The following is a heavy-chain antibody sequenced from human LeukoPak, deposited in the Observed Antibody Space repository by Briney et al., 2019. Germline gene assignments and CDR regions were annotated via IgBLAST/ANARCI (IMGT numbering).Heavy chain of an antibody. CDR1: GGXISSYY. Sequence: SETLSLTCTVSGGXISSYYWNWIRQPPGKGLEWIGYIFYSGITNYNPSLRSLVTISVDTSKKQFSLKLTSVTAADTAVYYCARDSGSYPHWFAPWGQGTLVTVSS. CDR2: IFYSGIT. D-gene: IGHD1-26*01. V-gene: IGHV4-59*01. CDR3: ARDSGSYPHWFAP. J-gene: IGHJ5*02.